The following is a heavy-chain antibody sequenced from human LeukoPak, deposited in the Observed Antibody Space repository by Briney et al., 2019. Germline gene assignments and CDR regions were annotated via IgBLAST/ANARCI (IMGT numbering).Heavy chain of an antibody. CDR2: IIPIFGTA. CDR3: ARTAYYYDSSGYDDAFDI. CDR1: GGTFSSYA. J-gene: IGHJ3*02. V-gene: IGHV1-69*13. Sequence: ASVKVSCKASGGTFSSYAISWVRQAPGQGLEWIGGIIPIFGTANYAQKFQGRVTITADESTSTAYMELSSLRSEDTAVYYCARTAYYYDSSGYDDAFDIWGQGTMVTVSS. D-gene: IGHD3-22*01.